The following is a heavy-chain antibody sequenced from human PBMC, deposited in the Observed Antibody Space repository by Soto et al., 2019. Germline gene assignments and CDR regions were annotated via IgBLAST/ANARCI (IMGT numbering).Heavy chain of an antibody. J-gene: IGHJ5*02. CDR1: GWSFSGYY. CDR3: ARGYHVLRFLEWLLSFDP. Sequence: TSETLSLTCAVYGWSFSGYYWGWVRPPPGKGLEWIGEINHSGSTNYNPSLKSRVNISVDTSKNQFSLKLSSVTAADTAVYYCARGYHVLRFLEWLLSFDPWGQGTLVTVSS. D-gene: IGHD3-3*01. V-gene: IGHV4-34*01. CDR2: INHSGST.